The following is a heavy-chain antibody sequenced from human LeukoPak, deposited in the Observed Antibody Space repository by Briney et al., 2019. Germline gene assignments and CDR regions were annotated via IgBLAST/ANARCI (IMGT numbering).Heavy chain of an antibody. J-gene: IGHJ4*02. CDR2: IWYDGSNK. V-gene: IGHV3-33*06. D-gene: IGHD3-22*01. CDR3: AKEYYDSSGCLDY. Sequence: PGGSPRLSCAASGFTFSSYGMHWVRQAPGKGLEWVAVIWYDGSNKYYADSVKGRFTISRDNSKNTLYLQMNSLRAEDTAVYYCAKEYYDSSGCLDYWGQGTLVTVSS. CDR1: GFTFSSYG.